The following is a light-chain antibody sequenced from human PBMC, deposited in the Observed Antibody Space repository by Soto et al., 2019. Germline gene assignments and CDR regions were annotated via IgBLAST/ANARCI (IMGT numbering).Light chain of an antibody. V-gene: IGLV2-11*01. Sequence: QSALTQPRSVSGSPGQSVTISFTGTSSDVGGYNYVSWYQEQPGKAPKLMIYDVSKRPSGVPDRFSGSKSGNTASLTISGLQAGDEADYYCCSYAGSYSYVFGTGTKVTVL. CDR2: DVS. J-gene: IGLJ1*01. CDR3: CSYAGSYSYV. CDR1: SSDVGGYNY.